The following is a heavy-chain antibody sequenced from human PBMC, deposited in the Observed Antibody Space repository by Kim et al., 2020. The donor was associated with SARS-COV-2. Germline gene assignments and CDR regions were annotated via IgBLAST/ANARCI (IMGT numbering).Heavy chain of an antibody. CDR2: ISSSSSYI. D-gene: IGHD2-2*01. V-gene: IGHV3-21*01. CDR3: ARVWDCSSTSCYVPGLDY. J-gene: IGHJ4*02. CDR1: GFTFSGYS. Sequence: GGSLRLSCAASGFTFSGYSMNWVRQAPGKGLEWVSSISSSSSYIYYADSVKGRFTISRDNAKNSLYLQMNSLRAEDTTVYYCARVWDCSSTSCYVPGLDYWGQGTLVTVSS.